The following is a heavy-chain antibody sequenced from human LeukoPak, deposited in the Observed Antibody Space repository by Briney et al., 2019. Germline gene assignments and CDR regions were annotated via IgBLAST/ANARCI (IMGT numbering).Heavy chain of an antibody. J-gene: IGHJ3*02. Sequence: ASVKVSCKASGYTFTGYYMHWVRQAPGQGLEWMGWINPNSGGTNYAQKFQGRVTMTRDTSISTAYMELSRLRSEDTAVYYCATVRAQRDQLKGNRAFDIWGQGKMVTVSS. CDR1: GYTFTGYY. CDR2: INPNSGGT. V-gene: IGHV1-2*02. CDR3: ATVRAQRDQLKGNRAFDI. D-gene: IGHD1-1*01.